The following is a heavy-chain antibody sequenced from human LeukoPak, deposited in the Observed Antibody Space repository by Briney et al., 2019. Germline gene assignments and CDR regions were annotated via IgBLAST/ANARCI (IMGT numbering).Heavy chain of an antibody. CDR2: IYPGDSDT. CDR1: GYIFTSYW. D-gene: IGHD2-21*02. J-gene: IGHJ4*02. CDR3: ARQPLVRDCGGDCEFDY. V-gene: IGHV5-51*01. Sequence: GESLKISCKGSGYIFTSYWIGWVRQMPGKGLEWMGIIYPGDSDTRYSPSFQGQVTISADRSISTAYLKWSSLKASDTAIYYCARQPLVRDCGGDCEFDYWGQGTLVSVSS.